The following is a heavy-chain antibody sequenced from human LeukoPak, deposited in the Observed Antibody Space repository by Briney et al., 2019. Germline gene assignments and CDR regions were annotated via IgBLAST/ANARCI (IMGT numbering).Heavy chain of an antibody. CDR1: GYTFTSYG. J-gene: IGHJ1*01. CDR3: ARSFSGYSSSWYKFGFQH. D-gene: IGHD6-13*01. Sequence: ASVKVSCKASGYTFTSYGISWVQQAPGQGLEWMGWISAYNGNTNYAQKLQGRVTMTTDTSTSTAYMELRSLRSDDTAVYYCARSFSGYSSSWYKFGFQHWGQGTLVTVSS. CDR2: ISAYNGNT. V-gene: IGHV1-18*01.